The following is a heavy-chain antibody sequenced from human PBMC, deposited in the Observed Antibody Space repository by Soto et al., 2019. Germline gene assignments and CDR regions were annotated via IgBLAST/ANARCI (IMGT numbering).Heavy chain of an antibody. CDR1: GFTFSSYA. D-gene: IGHD3-16*02. V-gene: IGHV3-23*01. Sequence: EVQLLESGGGLVQPGGSLRLSCAASGFTFSSYAMSWVRQAPGKGLEWVSAISGSGGSTYYADSVKGRFTISRDNSKNTLYLQMNSLRAEATAVYYCAKGKGYDYIWRSYRSDDAFDIWGQGTMVTVSS. CDR2: ISGSGGST. J-gene: IGHJ3*02. CDR3: AKGKGYDYIWRSYRSDDAFDI.